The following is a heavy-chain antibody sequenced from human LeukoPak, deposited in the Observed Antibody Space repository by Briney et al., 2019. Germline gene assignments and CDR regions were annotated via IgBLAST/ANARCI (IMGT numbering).Heavy chain of an antibody. CDR1: GFTFSSYS. D-gene: IGHD6-13*01. J-gene: IGHJ1*01. V-gene: IGHV3-48*01. CDR3: ARDSRDIAAAGRTEYFQH. Sequence: GGSLRLSCAASGFTFSSYSMNWVRQAPGKGLEWVSHISSSSSTIYYADSVKGRFTISRDNAKNSLYLQMNSLRAEDTAVYYCARDSRDIAAAGRTEYFQHWGQGTLVTVSS. CDR2: ISSSSSTI.